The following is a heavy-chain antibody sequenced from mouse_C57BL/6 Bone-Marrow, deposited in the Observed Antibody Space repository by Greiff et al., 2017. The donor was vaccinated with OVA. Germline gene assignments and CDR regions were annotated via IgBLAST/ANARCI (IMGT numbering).Heavy chain of an antibody. CDR2: ISSGGSYT. J-gene: IGHJ3*01. Sequence: EVHLVESGGDLVKPGGSLKLSCAAPGFTFSSYGMSWVRQTPDKRLEWVATISSGGSYTYYPDSVKGRFTISRDNAKNTLYLQMSSLKSEDTAMYYCALGLVTFAYWGQGTLVTVSA. CDR3: ALGLVTFAY. CDR1: GFTFSSYG. V-gene: IGHV5-6*01. D-gene: IGHD2-2*01.